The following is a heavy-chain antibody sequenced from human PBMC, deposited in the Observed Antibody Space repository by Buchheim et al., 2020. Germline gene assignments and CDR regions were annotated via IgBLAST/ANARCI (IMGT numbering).Heavy chain of an antibody. D-gene: IGHD6-19*01. V-gene: IGHV3-23*04. CDR1: GFSLTTYG. CDR2: INGDAT. CDR3: GKESLSRGWYTIEH. Sequence: DVQLVESGGGLVQPEGSLRLSCAASGFSLTTYGMSWVRQAPGKGLEWVSAINGDATYYADSVKGRFTTPIDRSQHTVDLQVNSLRADDTAVYYCGKESLSRGWYTIEHWGQGTL. J-gene: IGHJ4*02.